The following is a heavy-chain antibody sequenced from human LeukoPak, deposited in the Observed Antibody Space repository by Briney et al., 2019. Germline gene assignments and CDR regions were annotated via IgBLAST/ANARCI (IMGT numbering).Heavy chain of an antibody. CDR3: AKDFRRRYCSGGSCYFAEYFQH. D-gene: IGHD2-15*01. Sequence: GGSLRLSCAASGFTFSSYAMSWVRQAPGKGLEWVSAISGSGGSTYYADSVKSRFTISRDNSKNTLYLQMNSLRAEDTAVYYCAKDFRRRYCSGGSCYFAEYFQHWGQGTLVTVSS. CDR1: GFTFSSYA. V-gene: IGHV3-23*01. J-gene: IGHJ1*01. CDR2: ISGSGGST.